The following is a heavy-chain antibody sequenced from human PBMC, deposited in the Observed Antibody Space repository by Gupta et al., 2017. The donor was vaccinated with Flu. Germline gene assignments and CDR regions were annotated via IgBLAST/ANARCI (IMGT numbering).Heavy chain of an antibody. CDR3: AESEASGNYDFDY. D-gene: IGHD1-26*01. Sequence: SSYAMSWVRQAPGKGLEWVSGISGGGGSTNYADSVKGRFTISRDNSKNTVYLQMNSLRAEDTAVYYCAESEASGNYDFDYWGQGTLVTVSS. V-gene: IGHV3-23*01. J-gene: IGHJ4*02. CDR1: SSYA. CDR2: ISGGGGST.